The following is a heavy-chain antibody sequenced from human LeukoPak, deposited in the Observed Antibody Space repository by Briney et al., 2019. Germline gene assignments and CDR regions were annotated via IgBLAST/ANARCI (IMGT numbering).Heavy chain of an antibody. Sequence: ASVKVSCKASGYTFTDYYIHWVRQAPGQGLEWMGWINPNSGDSHHAQKFQGRVTMTRDPSISTAYMELSRLRSDDTAVYYCAREIGAILVFDYWGQGTLVTVYS. V-gene: IGHV1-2*02. CDR3: AREIGAILVFDY. J-gene: IGHJ4*02. CDR2: INPNSGDS. D-gene: IGHD2-21*01. CDR1: GYTFTDYY.